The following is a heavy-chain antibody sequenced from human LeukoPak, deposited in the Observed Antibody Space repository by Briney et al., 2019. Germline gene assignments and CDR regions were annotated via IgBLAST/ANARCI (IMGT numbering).Heavy chain of an antibody. J-gene: IGHJ6*03. D-gene: IGHD1-26*01. CDR2: MNPNSGNT. CDR3: ATKRGGSYSNYYYMDV. V-gene: IGHV1-8*01. Sequence: ASVKVSCKASGYTFTSYDINWVRQATGQGLEWMGWMNPNSGNTGYTQKFQGRVTMTRSTSISTAYMELSSLRSEDTAVYYCATKRGGSYSNYYYMDVWGKGTTVTVSS. CDR1: GYTFTSYD.